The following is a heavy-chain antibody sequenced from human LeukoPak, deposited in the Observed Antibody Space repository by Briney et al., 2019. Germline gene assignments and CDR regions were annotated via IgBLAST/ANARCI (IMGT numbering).Heavy chain of an antibody. Sequence: GGSLRLSCAASGFTFSSYEMNWVRQAPGKGLGWVSYISSSGSTIYYADSVKGRFTISRDNAKNSLYLQMNSLRAEDTAVYYCAELGITMIGGVWGKGPTVTVSS. CDR3: AELGITMIGGV. CDR1: GFTFSSYE. V-gene: IGHV3-48*03. CDR2: ISSSGSTI. D-gene: IGHD3-10*02. J-gene: IGHJ6*04.